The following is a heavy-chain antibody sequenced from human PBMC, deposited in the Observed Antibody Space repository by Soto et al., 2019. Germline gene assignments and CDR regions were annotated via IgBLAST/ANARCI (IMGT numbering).Heavy chain of an antibody. CDR2: LSDGGGSA. D-gene: IGHD2-2*01. V-gene: IGHV3-23*01. Sequence: GGSLRLSCAASGFTFSNYAMSWGRQAPGKGLEWVSGLSDGGGSAFYADSVKGRFAISRYNSENTLYLEISSLRAEDTAVYYSAKEGTTSPYTWFAPWGKETLVTVSS. CDR1: GFTFSNYA. CDR3: AKEGTTSPYTWFAP. J-gene: IGHJ5*02.